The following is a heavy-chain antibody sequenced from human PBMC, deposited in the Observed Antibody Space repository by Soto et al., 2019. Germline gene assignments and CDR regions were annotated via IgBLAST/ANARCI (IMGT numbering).Heavy chain of an antibody. CDR1: DFTFRMFA. V-gene: IGHV3-23*01. CDR2: ISGSGGST. D-gene: IGHD6-13*01. Sequence: DAQMLESGGGLVQPGESLRLSCAASDFTFRMFAMSWVRQAPGKGLEWVSAISGSGGSTYYADSVKGRFTISRDNSKNTLYLQMNSLRAEDTAVYYCAKDRIAAAGNWFDPWGQGTLVTVSS. J-gene: IGHJ5*02. CDR3: AKDRIAAAGNWFDP.